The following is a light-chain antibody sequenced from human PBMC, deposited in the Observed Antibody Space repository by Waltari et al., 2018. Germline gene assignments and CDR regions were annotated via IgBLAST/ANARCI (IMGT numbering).Light chain of an antibody. Sequence: SYVVTQIPSLSVAPGQTARITCGGNTIGIKPVQWFQQQPGQAPVLVVYDDRDRPSGIPERFSGSNSGNTATLTISRVGAGDEADYYCQVWDTSRDQVVFGGGTRLTVL. J-gene: IGLJ2*01. CDR3: QVWDTSRDQVV. V-gene: IGLV3-21*02. CDR2: DDR. CDR1: TIGIKP.